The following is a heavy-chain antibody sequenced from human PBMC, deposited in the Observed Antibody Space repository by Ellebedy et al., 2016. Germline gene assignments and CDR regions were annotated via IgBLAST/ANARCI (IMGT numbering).Heavy chain of an antibody. J-gene: IGHJ4*02. CDR2: INHSGGT. Sequence: SETLSLTXAVYGGSFGGYYWSWIRQPPGKGLEWIGEINHSGGTNYNPSLKRRVTISLDTSKKQFSLKLSSVTAADTAVYYCARVRGGSSWDVYFDHWGQGALVTVSS. V-gene: IGHV4-34*01. CDR1: GGSFGGYY. D-gene: IGHD6-13*01. CDR3: ARVRGGSSWDVYFDH.